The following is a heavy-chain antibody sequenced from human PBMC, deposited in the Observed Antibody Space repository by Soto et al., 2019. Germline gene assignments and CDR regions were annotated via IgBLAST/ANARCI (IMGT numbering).Heavy chain of an antibody. J-gene: IGHJ6*02. D-gene: IGHD3-22*01. Sequence: GGSLRLSCAASGFTFSRYDMHWVRQVTGKGLEWVSSIGTSDDTFYPDSVKGRFTISRDNSKNTLYLQMNSLRAEDTAVYYCAKDAQRITMIVVVIIPGANYGMDVWGQGTTVTVSS. V-gene: IGHV3-13*04. CDR3: AKDAQRITMIVVVIIPGANYGMDV. CDR1: GFTFSRYD. CDR2: IGTSDDT.